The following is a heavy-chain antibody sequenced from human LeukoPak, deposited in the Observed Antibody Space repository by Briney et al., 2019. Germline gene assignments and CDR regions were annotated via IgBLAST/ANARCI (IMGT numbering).Heavy chain of an antibody. CDR1: GFTCSNAG. J-gene: IGHJ4*02. V-gene: IGHV3-15*01. Sequence: NPGGSLRRSCAASGFTCSNAGMGWVRQAPGKRLEWGGRIKSKTDGGTTDYAAPVKGRFSISRDDSKNTLYLQMNSLKTEDTAVYYCTTDGYGDYFGYWGQGTLVTVSS. CDR3: TTDGYGDYFGY. D-gene: IGHD4-17*01. CDR2: IKSKTDGGTT.